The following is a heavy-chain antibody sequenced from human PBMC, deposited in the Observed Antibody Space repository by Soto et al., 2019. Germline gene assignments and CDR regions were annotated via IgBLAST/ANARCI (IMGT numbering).Heavy chain of an antibody. CDR2: IDPGDSDT. CDR3: ATLISRDTNDY. Sequence: GESLKISCKGSGYSFTSYWIGWVRQMPGKGLEWMGIIDPGDSDTRYSPPFQGQVTISADKSISTAYLQWSSLKASDTAMYYCATLISRDTNDYWGQRTLVTGSS. J-gene: IGHJ4*02. CDR1: GYSFTSYW. D-gene: IGHD3-16*02. V-gene: IGHV5-51*01.